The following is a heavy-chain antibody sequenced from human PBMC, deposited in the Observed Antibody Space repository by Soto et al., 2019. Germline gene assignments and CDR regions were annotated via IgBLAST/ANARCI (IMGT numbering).Heavy chain of an antibody. CDR1: GGSISSSSYY. Sequence: PSETLSLTCTVSGGSISSSSYYWGWIRQPPGKGLEWIGSIYYSGSTYYNPSLKSRVTISVDTSKNQFSLKLSSVTAADTAVYYCARGIQEGQDLDYWGQGTLVTVSS. D-gene: IGHD5-18*01. CDR2: IYYSGST. CDR3: ARGIQEGQDLDY. V-gene: IGHV4-39*01. J-gene: IGHJ4*02.